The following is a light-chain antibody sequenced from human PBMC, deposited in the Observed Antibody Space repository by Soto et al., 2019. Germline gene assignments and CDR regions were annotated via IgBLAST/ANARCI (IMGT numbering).Light chain of an antibody. CDR3: QSFDSSRNGWV. CDR1: SSNIGAGHD. V-gene: IGLV1-40*01. Sequence: QSVLTQPPSVSGAPGQRVTISCTGSSSNIGAGHDVHWYQQVTGTAPKLLVSGNTNRPSGVPDRFSGSNSGTSASLAITGLQAVDEGDYYCQSFDSSRNGWVFGGGTKLTVL. CDR2: GNT. J-gene: IGLJ3*02.